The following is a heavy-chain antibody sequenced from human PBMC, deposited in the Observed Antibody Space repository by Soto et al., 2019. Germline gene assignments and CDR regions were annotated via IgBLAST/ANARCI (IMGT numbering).Heavy chain of an antibody. D-gene: IGHD1-26*01. J-gene: IGHJ5*02. CDR1: GYTFTSYG. CDR2: ISAYNGNT. CDR3: ARVVGARGHGFDP. V-gene: IGHV1-18*01. Sequence: QVQLVQSGAEVKKPGASVKVSCKASGYTFTSYGISWVRQAPGQGLEWMGRISAYNGNTNYAQKLQGRVTMTTDTSTSTAHRELRRLGSDAAAVYCCARVVGARGHGFDPWGQGTLVTVSS.